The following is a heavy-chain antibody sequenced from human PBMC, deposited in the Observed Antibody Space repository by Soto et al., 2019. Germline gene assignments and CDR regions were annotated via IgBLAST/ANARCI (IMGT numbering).Heavy chain of an antibody. CDR2: ISAYNGNT. CDR3: ARGDRHSSGWYCDP. J-gene: IGHJ5*02. Sequence: ASVKVSCKASGYTFTSYGISWVRQAPGQGLESMGWISAYNGNTNYAQKLQGRVTMTTDTSTSTAYMELRSLRSDDTVVYYCARGDRHSSGWYCDPWGQGTLVTVSS. D-gene: IGHD6-19*01. CDR1: GYTFTSYG. V-gene: IGHV1-18*01.